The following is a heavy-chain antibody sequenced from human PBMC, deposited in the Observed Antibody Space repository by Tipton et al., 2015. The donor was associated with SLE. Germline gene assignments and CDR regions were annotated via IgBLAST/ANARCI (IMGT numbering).Heavy chain of an antibody. V-gene: IGHV4-4*07. CDR2: IYTGGNT. D-gene: IGHD2-2*01. CDR1: GGVLSEFY. J-gene: IGHJ4*02. Sequence: TLSLTCTVSGGVLSEFYWGWILQPAGKGLGWSGRIYTGGNTKYNPSLESRVTLSADASKAQFSLKLTSVTAADTAVYYCVVCSPSSCAYFDYWGQGRLVTVSS. CDR3: VVCSPSSCAYFDY.